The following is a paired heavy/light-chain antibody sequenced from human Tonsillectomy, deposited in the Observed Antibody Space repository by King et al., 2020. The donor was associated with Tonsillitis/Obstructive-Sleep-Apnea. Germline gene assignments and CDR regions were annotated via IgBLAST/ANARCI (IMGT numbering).Heavy chain of an antibody. Sequence: QVQLVQSGAEVQRPGASARVSCTASGFTFTTYYYHWVRQAPGQGLEWMGIINPNVGSTSYVQKFQGRVTMTRDTSTNTVSMYLSNLNSEDSAVYYCAREFSSGSRYMDLWGQGTTVTVSS. V-gene: IGHV1-46*01. CDR1: GFTFTTYY. CDR2: INPNVGST. CDR3: AREFSSGSRYMDL. D-gene: IGHD3-3*01. J-gene: IGHJ6*03.
Light chain of an antibody. J-gene: IGKJ1*01. CDR1: QSVGVR. CDR2: DAS. V-gene: IGKV1-5*01. Sequence: DIQMTQSPSTLSASVGDRVTITCRASQSVGVRLAWYQQKPGKAPTLLIYDASRLQSGVPSRFSGSGSGTDFTLAISSLQPDDFAVYVCQHYYSYPWTFGQGTKVEV. CDR3: QHYYSYPWT.